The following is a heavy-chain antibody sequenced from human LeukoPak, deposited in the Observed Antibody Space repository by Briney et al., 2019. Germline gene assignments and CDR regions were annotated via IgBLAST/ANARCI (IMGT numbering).Heavy chain of an antibody. CDR3: AREGEGYPFDY. Sequence: GGSLRLSCAASGFTFDDYGMSWVRQPPGNGLEWVANIKQDGSEKNYVDSVKGRFTISRDNAKNSLYLQMNSLRAEDTAVYYCAREGEGYPFDYWGQGTLVTVSS. CDR2: IKQDGSEK. D-gene: IGHD3-16*01. CDR1: GFTFDDYG. J-gene: IGHJ4*02. V-gene: IGHV3-7*01.